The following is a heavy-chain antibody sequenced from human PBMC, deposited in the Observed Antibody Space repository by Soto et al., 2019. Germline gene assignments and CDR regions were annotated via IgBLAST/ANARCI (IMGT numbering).Heavy chain of an antibody. J-gene: IGHJ3*02. D-gene: IGHD2-8*01. CDR2: INPSGDIT. CDR1: GYSFSNDY. V-gene: IGHV1-46*01. CDR3: ARDQNNGRNDAFDI. Sequence: QVQLVQSGAEVKKPGASVKVSCKASGYSFSNDYMHWVRQAPGQGLEWMGIINPSGDITIYAQKFQGRFTMTRDTSTSTVYMELSSLRSEDTAIYYCARDQNNGRNDAFDIWGQGTMVTVSS.